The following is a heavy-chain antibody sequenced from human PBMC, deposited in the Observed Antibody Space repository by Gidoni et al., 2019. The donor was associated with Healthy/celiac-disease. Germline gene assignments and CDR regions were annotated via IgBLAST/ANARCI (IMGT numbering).Heavy chain of an antibody. Sequence: QVQLQQWGAGLLKPSVTLSLTFPAYCGSFRGYYWSWIPHPPGKGLEWIGEINHSGSTNYNPSLKSRVTISVDTSKNQFSLKLSSVTAADTAVYYCARHFWFDPWGQGTLVTVSS. CDR2: INHSGST. J-gene: IGHJ5*02. D-gene: IGHD3-3*02. CDR1: CGSFRGYY. CDR3: ARHFWFDP. V-gene: IGHV4-34*01.